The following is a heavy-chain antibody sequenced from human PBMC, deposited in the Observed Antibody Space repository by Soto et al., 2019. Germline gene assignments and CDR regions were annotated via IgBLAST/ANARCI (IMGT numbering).Heavy chain of an antibody. CDR2: IIPIFGTA. V-gene: IGHV1-69*13. Sequence: VASVKVSCKASGGTFSSYAISWVRQAPGQGLEWMGGIIPIFGTANYAQKFQGRVTITADESTSTAYMELSSLRSEDTAVYYCAKFTDYDFWSGYYPSDVWGKGTTVTVSS. CDR1: GGTFSSYA. J-gene: IGHJ6*04. CDR3: AKFTDYDFWSGYYPSDV. D-gene: IGHD3-3*01.